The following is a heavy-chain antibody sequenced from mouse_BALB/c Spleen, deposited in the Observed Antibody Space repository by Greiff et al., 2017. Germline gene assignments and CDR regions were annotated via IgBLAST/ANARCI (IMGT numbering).Heavy chain of an antibody. V-gene: IGHV3-6*02. J-gene: IGHJ2*01. D-gene: IGHD2-1*01. Sequence: EVQLVESGPGLVKPSQSLSLTCSVTGYSITSGYYWNWIRQFPGNKLEWMGYISYDGSNNYNPSLKNRISITRDTSKNQFFLKLNSVTPEDTATYYCANLLFDYWGQGTTLTVSS. CDR2: ISYDGSN. CDR3: ANLLFDY. CDR1: GYSITSGYY.